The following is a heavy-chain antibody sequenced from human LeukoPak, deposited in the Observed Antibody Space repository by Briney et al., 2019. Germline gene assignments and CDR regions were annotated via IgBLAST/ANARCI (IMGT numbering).Heavy chain of an antibody. CDR2: IKEDGSEK. D-gene: IGHD6-13*01. V-gene: IGHV3-7*05. J-gene: IGHJ4*02. Sequence: GGSLRLSCATSGFTFSNYWMSWVRQAPGKGLEWVANIKEDGSEKNYVDSVKGRFTVSRDNAKNSLHLQMNSLRGDDAAIYYCARDWGAAGLWDYWGQGTLVTVSS. CDR3: ARDWGAAGLWDY. CDR1: GFTFSNYW.